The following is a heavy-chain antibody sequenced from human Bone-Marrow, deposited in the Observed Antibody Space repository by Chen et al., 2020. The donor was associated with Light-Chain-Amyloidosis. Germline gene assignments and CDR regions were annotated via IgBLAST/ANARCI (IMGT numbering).Heavy chain of an antibody. CDR2: INSYGGSI. D-gene: IGHD3-10*01. CDR1: GFTFNDYW. V-gene: IGHV3-74*01. J-gene: IGHJ6*02. Sequence: EVPLVESGGGLVKPGGSLRLSCAASGFTFNDYWLHWVRQVPGKGLVWVARINSYGGSITYSDSVKGRFTISRDNAKNTVYLQMNSLRAEDTAVYYCARSGNYGRYYYFGMDVWGQGTTVTVSS. CDR3: ARSGNYGRYYYFGMDV.